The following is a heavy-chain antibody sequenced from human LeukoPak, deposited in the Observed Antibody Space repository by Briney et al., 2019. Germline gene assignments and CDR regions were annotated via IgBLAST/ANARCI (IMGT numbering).Heavy chain of an antibody. CDR2: IYHSGST. J-gene: IGHJ3*02. Sequence: SGTLSLTCAVSGGSISSTNWWSWVRQPTGKGLEWIGEIYHSGSTNYNPSLKSRVTISVDTSKNQFSLKLSSVTAADTAVYYCAREGRGYYDSSGYPSLQDAFDIWGQGTMVTVSS. V-gene: IGHV4-4*02. CDR1: GGSISSTNW. D-gene: IGHD3-22*01. CDR3: AREGRGYYDSSGYPSLQDAFDI.